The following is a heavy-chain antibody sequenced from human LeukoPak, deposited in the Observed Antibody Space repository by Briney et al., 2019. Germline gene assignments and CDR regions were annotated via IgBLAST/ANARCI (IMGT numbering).Heavy chain of an antibody. CDR3: AKDMGADYGGNSDFDY. CDR1: GGSISSYY. V-gene: IGHV4-59*01. CDR2: IYYSGST. D-gene: IGHD4-23*01. Sequence: SETLSLTCTVSGGSISSYYWSWIRQPPGKGLEWIGYIYYSGSTNYNPSLKSRVTISVDTSKNQFSLKLSSVTAADTAVYYCAKDMGADYGGNSDFDYWGQGTLVTVSS. J-gene: IGHJ4*02.